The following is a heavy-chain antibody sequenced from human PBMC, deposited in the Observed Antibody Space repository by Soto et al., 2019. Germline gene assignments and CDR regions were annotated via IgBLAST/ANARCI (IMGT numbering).Heavy chain of an antibody. CDR2: INHSGST. CDR3: ARRRKFQWLVHRYYFDY. D-gene: IGHD6-19*01. J-gene: IGHJ4*02. Sequence: ASETLSLTCAVYGGSFSGYYWSWIRQPPGKGLEWIGEINHSGSTNYNPSLKSRVTISVDTSKNQFSLKLSSVTAADTAVYYCARRRKFQWLVHRYYFDYWGQGTLVTVSS. CDR1: GGSFSGYY. V-gene: IGHV4-34*01.